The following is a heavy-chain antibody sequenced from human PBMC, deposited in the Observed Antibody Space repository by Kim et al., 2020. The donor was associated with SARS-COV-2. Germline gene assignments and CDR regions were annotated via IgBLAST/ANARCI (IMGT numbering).Heavy chain of an antibody. CDR3: TMGSRFDP. Sequence: SGGTDYNPSLRSRVTISVDTSKNQFSLKLSSVTAADTAVYYCTMGSRFDPWGQGTLVTVSS. V-gene: IGHV4-59*01. CDR2: SGGT. J-gene: IGHJ5*02. D-gene: IGHD3-10*01.